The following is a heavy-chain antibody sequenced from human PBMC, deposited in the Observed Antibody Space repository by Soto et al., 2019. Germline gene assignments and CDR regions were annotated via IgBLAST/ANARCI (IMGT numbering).Heavy chain of an antibody. V-gene: IGHV3-9*01. D-gene: IGHD3-3*01. CDR1: GFTFDDYA. CDR3: AKERLAFGVVILTDFDY. Sequence: GGSLRLSCAASGFTFDDYAMHWVRQAPGKGLEWVSGISWNSGSIGYADSVKGRFTISRDNAKNSLYLQMNSLRAEDTALYYCAKERLAFGVVILTDFDYWGQGTLVTVSS. J-gene: IGHJ4*02. CDR2: ISWNSGSI.